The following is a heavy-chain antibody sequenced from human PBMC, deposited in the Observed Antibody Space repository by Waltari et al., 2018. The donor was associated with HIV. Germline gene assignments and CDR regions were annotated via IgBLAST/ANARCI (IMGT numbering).Heavy chain of an antibody. J-gene: IGHJ4*02. CDR1: GYSFNNSC. V-gene: IGHV5-51*01. CDR3: ARHHPEPRRSYYASSYYDV. CDR2: IYPADSET. Sequence: EVHLVQSGAELKTPGESLRISCPGSGYSFNNSCIGWVRQMPGKGPEWMGNIYPADSETRYSPAFEGRITISVDKSINTVFLQWNSLKASDTARYFCARHHPEPRRSYYASSYYDVWGQGTLVTVSS. D-gene: IGHD3-10*01.